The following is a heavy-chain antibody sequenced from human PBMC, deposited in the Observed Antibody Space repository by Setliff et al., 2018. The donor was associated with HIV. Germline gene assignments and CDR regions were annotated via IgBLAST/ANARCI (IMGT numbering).Heavy chain of an antibody. Sequence: SETLSLTCAVSGHSISSGYHWGWIRQPPGKGLEWIGSVYYSGSTHYNPSLKSRVTISVDTSKNQFSLKLSSVTAADTAVYYCARGPPRWEEAISWYFDLWGRGTLVTVSS. CDR2: VYYSGST. CDR3: ARGPPRWEEAISWYFDL. CDR1: GHSISSGYH. V-gene: IGHV4-38-2*01. D-gene: IGHD3-9*01. J-gene: IGHJ2*01.